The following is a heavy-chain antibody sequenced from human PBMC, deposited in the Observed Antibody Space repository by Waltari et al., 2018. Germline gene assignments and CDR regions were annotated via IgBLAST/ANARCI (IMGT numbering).Heavy chain of an antibody. J-gene: IGHJ4*02. V-gene: IGHV3-48*01. D-gene: IGHD2-2*01. CDR3: ASLYAY. CDR1: GFSFSVYA. Sequence: EVHLVESGGGLVRPGESLRLSCAASGFSFSVYAMNWVRQAPGKGLEWVAYISTGSDTIQYADSVKGRFTISRDDATNSLDLHMNRLRAEDSAVYYCASLYAYWGQGTLVTVSS. CDR2: ISTGSDTI.